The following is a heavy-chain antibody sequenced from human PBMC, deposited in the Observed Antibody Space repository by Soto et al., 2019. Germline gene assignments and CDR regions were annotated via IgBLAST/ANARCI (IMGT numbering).Heavy chain of an antibody. CDR1: GFTFSSYA. J-gene: IGHJ4*02. CDR3: AKDPGRWNDARVDY. CDR2: ISGSGGST. Sequence: EVQLLESGGGLVQPGGSLRLSCAASGFTFSSYAMSWVRQAPGKGLEWVSAISGSGGSTYYADSVKGRFSISRDNSKNTLYLQMNSLRAEYTAVYYCAKDPGRWNDARVDYWGQGTLVTVSS. D-gene: IGHD1-1*01. V-gene: IGHV3-23*01.